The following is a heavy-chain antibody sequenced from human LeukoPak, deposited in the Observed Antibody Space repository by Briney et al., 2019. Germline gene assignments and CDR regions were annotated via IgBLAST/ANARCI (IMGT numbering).Heavy chain of an antibody. D-gene: IGHD4/OR15-4a*01. J-gene: IGHJ3*02. CDR2: IKEDGSEK. CDR3: AKVSLNMVNDAFDI. Sequence: QTGGSLRLSCAASGFTFSSYWMSWVRQAPGKGLEWVANIKEDGSEKYYVDSVKGRFTISRDNAKNSLYLQMNSLRAEDTAVYYCAKVSLNMVNDAFDIWGQGTMVSVSS. V-gene: IGHV3-7*01. CDR1: GFTFSSYW.